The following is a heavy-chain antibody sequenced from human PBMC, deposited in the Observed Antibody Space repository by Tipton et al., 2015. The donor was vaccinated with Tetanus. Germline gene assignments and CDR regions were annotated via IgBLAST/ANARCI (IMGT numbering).Heavy chain of an antibody. CDR3: ARAHCTDGVCNFDF. V-gene: IGHV5-51*01. Sequence: VQLVQSGGEVKKPGESLKISCKGSGYIFNNYWIGWVRQKPGKGLEWMGIIYPVDSDTRYSPSFQGQVTISVDKSINTAYLQWSSLKASDTSMFYCARAHCTDGVCNFDFWGQGALVTVAS. CDR2: IYPVDSDT. CDR1: GYIFNNYW. D-gene: IGHD2-8*01. J-gene: IGHJ4*02.